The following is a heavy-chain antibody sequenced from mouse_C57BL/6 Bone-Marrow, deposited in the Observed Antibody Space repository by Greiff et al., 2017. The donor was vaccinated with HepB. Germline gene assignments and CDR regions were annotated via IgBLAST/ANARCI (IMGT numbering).Heavy chain of an antibody. D-gene: IGHD2-3*01. J-gene: IGHJ2*01. CDR3: ARSPVWLLGYFDY. CDR1: GYTFTSYW. CDR2: IDPNSGGT. V-gene: IGHV1-72*01. Sequence: QVHVKQPGAELVKPGASVKLSCKASGYTFTSYWMHWVKQRPGRGLEWIGRIDPNSGGTKYNEKFKSKATLTVDKPSSTAYMQLSSLTSEDSAVYYCARSPVWLLGYFDYWGQGTTLTVSS.